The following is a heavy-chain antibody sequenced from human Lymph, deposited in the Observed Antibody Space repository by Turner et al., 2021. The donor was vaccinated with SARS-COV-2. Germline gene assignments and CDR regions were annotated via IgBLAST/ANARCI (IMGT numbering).Heavy chain of an antibody. CDR2: INPNSGDT. CDR1: GYTFTGHY. J-gene: IGHJ6*02. V-gene: IGHV1-2*02. CDR3: ARGASVTPDRYYYYYYGMDV. Sequence: QVQLVQSGAEVKKPGASVMVSCKAYGYTFTGHYMHWVRQAPGQGVEWMGWINPNSGDTNYAQKFQGRVTMTRDTSISTVYMELSRLRSDDTAVYYCARGASVTPDRYYYYYYGMDVWGQGTTVTVSS. D-gene: IGHD4-17*01.